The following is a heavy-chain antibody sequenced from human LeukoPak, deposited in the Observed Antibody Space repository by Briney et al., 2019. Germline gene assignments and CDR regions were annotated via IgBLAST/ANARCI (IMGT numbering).Heavy chain of an antibody. V-gene: IGHV4-39*01. Sequence: PSETLSLTCTVSGGSISSSSYYWGWIRQPPGKGLEWIGSIYYSGSTYYNPSLKSRVTISVDTSKNQFSLKLSSVTAADTAVYYCARRRRFLEWLDAFDIWGQGTMVTVSS. CDR1: GGSISSSSYY. J-gene: IGHJ3*02. CDR2: IYYSGST. D-gene: IGHD3-3*01. CDR3: ARRRRFLEWLDAFDI.